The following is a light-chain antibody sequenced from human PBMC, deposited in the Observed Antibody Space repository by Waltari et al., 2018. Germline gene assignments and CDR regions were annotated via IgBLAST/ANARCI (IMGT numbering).Light chain of an antibody. CDR2: EVS. V-gene: IGLV2-8*01. CDR1: SSDVGGYNY. Sequence: QSALTQPPSASGSPGQSVTISCPGTSSDVGGYNYFPWYQQPPGKPPKLRIYEVSRRPSGVPDRFSGSKSGNTASLTVSGLQAEDEADYYCSSYAGSNNFDVVFGGGTKLTVL. J-gene: IGLJ2*01. CDR3: SSYAGSNNFDVV.